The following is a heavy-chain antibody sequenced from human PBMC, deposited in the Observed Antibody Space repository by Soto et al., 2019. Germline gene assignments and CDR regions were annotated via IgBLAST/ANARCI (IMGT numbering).Heavy chain of an antibody. CDR2: ISWNSGSI. CDR3: AKGTYCGGDCSYGMDV. Sequence: GGSLRLSCVASGFTFDDYAMHWVRQAPGKGLEWVSGISWNSGSIGYADSVKGRFTISRDNAKNSLYLQMNSLRAEDTALYYCAKGTYCGGDCSYGMDVWGQGTTVTVSS. D-gene: IGHD2-21*02. CDR1: GFTFDDYA. V-gene: IGHV3-9*01. J-gene: IGHJ6*02.